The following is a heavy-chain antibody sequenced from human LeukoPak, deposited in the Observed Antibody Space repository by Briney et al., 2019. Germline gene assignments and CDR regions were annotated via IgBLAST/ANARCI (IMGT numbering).Heavy chain of an antibody. CDR1: GFTFSSYA. V-gene: IGHV3-30-3*01. Sequence: GGSLRLSCAASGFTFSSYAMHWVRQAPGKGLEWVAVISYDGSNKYYADSVKGRFTISRDNAKNTLYLQMNSLRAEDTAVYYCARDPESWSSSWNYFDYWGQGTLVTVSS. CDR2: ISYDGSNK. J-gene: IGHJ4*02. D-gene: IGHD6-13*01. CDR3: ARDPESWSSSWNYFDY.